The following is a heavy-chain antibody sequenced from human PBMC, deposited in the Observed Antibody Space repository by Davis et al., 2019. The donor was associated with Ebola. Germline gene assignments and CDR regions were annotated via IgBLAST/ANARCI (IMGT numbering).Heavy chain of an antibody. CDR1: GYIFTTYA. V-gene: IGHV1-2*04. D-gene: IGHD2-2*01. CDR3: ARGPESCRSFSCPYYFDS. Sequence: ASVKVSCKASGYIFTTYAIHWVRQAPGQGLEWMGWINPNSGGTNYAQKFQGWVTMTRDTSISTAYMELSRLRSEDTAVYYCARGPESCRSFSCPYYFDSWGQGTLVTVSS. J-gene: IGHJ4*02. CDR2: INPNSGGT.